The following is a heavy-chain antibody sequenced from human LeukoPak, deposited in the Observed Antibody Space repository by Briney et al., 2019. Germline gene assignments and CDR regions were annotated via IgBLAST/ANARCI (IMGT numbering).Heavy chain of an antibody. V-gene: IGHV3-30*01. CDR2: ISYDGSNK. D-gene: IGHD4-11*01. J-gene: IGHJ5*02. Sequence: GGSLRLSCAASGFTFSSYAMHWVRQAPGKGLEWVAVISYDGSNKYYADSVKGRFTISRDNSKNTLYLQMNSLRAEDTAVYYCARESTEDWFDPWGQGTLVTLSS. CDR3: ARESTEDWFDP. CDR1: GFTFSSYA.